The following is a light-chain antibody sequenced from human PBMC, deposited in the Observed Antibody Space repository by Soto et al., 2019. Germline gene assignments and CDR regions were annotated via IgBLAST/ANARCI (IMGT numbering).Light chain of an antibody. CDR1: QSVRSNY. CDR3: QQYASSPLT. CDR2: GAS. V-gene: IGKV3-20*01. Sequence: EIVLMQSPGTLSLSSGERATLSCRASQSVRSNYLAWYQQKLGQAPRLLIYGASSRATGIPDRFGGSGSGTDFTLTSSRLEPEDFAVYYWQQYASSPLTFGGGTKVEIK. J-gene: IGKJ4*01.